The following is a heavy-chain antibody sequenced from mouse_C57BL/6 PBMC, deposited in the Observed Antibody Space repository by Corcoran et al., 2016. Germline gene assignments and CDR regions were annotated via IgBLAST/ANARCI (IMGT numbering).Heavy chain of an antibody. D-gene: IGHD2-4*01. CDR3: ARPDDYDVWYYAMDY. Sequence: QIQLVQSGPELKKPGETVKISCKASGYTFTTYGMSWVKQAPGKGLKWMGWINTYSGVPTYADDFKGRFAFSLETSASTAYLQINNLKNEDTATYFCARPDDYDVWYYAMDYWGQGTSVTVSS. CDR1: GYTFTTYG. V-gene: IGHV9-3*01. CDR2: INTYSGVP. J-gene: IGHJ4*01.